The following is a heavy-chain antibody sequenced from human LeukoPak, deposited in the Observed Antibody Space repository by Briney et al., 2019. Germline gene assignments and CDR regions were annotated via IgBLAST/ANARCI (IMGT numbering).Heavy chain of an antibody. CDR1: GGTFSSYA. D-gene: IGHD1-1*01. Sequence: SVKVSCKASGGTFSSYAISWVRQAPGQGLEWMGRIIPTFGTANYAQKFQGRVTITTGESTSTAYMELSSLRSEDTAVYYCARDRTGTTSRRWFDPWGQGTLVTVSS. V-gene: IGHV1-69*05. CDR3: ARDRTGTTSRRWFDP. J-gene: IGHJ5*02. CDR2: IIPTFGTA.